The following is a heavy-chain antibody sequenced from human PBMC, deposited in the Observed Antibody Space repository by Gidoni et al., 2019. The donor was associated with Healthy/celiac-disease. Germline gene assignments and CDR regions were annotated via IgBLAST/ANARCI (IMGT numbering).Heavy chain of an antibody. V-gene: IGHV3-23*01. J-gene: IGHJ6*02. CDR2: ISGSGGST. D-gene: IGHD6-19*01. CDR1: GFTFSSYA. Sequence: EVQLLESGGGLVQPGGSLRLSCAASGFTFSSYAMSWVRQAPGKGLEWVSAISGSGGSTYYADSVKGRFTISRDNSKNTLYLQMNSLRAEDTAVYYCAKGLISSGQDAAYYYYGMDVWGQGTTVTVSS. CDR3: AKGLISSGQDAAYYYYGMDV.